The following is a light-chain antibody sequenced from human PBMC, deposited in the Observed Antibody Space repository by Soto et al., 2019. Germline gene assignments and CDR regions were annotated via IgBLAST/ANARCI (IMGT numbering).Light chain of an antibody. CDR3: QHYGRSRT. J-gene: IGKJ1*01. CDR1: QSVSSSF. Sequence: EIVLTQSPGTLSLSPGERATLSCRASQSVSSSFLGWYQQKPGQAPRLLIYGASSRATGIPDRFSGSGSGPDFTLTISRLEPEDFALYYCQHYGRSRTFGQGTKVEIK. V-gene: IGKV3-20*01. CDR2: GAS.